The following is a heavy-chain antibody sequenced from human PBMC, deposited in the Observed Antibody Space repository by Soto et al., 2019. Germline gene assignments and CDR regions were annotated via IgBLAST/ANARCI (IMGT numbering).Heavy chain of an antibody. CDR2: IIPTLDIV. V-gene: IGHV1-69*08. CDR1: GGTFTSHT. Sequence: QVQLVQSGAELKKPGSSVTVSCKASGGTFTSHTIIAWVRQAPGQGPEWMGRIIPTLDIVDYAQKFQDRVTITADKPTSTAYMELRSLISEDTAVYYCARDERGYNYVSDYGLDVWGQGTSVTVSS. J-gene: IGHJ6*02. CDR3: ARDERGYNYVSDYGLDV. D-gene: IGHD5-18*01.